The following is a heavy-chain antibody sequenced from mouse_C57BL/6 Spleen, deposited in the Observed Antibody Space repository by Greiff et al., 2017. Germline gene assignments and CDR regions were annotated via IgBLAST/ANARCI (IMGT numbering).Heavy chain of an antibody. V-gene: IGHV1-69*01. J-gene: IGHJ4*01. CDR1: GYTFTSYW. CDR3: ARRIDYYGSSPYYYAMDY. Sequence: VQLQQPGAELVMPGASVKLSCKASGYTFTSYWMHWVKQRPGQGLEWIGEIDPSDSYTNYNQKFKGKSTLTVDKSSSTAYMQLSSLTSEDSAVYYCARRIDYYGSSPYYYAMDYWGQGTSVTVSS. D-gene: IGHD1-1*01. CDR2: IDPSDSYT.